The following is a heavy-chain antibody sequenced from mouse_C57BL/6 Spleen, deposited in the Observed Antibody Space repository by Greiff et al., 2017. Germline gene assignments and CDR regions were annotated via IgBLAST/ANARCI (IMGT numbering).Heavy chain of an antibody. CDR3: ARDWDSGSHFDY. D-gene: IGHD3-3*01. V-gene: IGHV1-64*01. CDR1: GYTFTSYW. CDR2: INPNSGST. J-gene: IGHJ2*01. Sequence: QVQLQQPGAELLKPGASVKLSCKASGYTFTSYWMHWVKQRPGQGLEWIGMINPNSGSTNYNEKFKSKATLTVDKSSSTAYMQLSSLTSEDSAVYYGARDWDSGSHFDYWGQGTTLTVSS.